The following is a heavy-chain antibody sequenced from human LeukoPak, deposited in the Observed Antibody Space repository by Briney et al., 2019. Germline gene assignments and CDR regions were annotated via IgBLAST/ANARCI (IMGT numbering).Heavy chain of an antibody. D-gene: IGHD3-16*01. Sequence: SEALSLTYAVYGGSFSGYYWSWIRQPPGKGLEWIGEINHSGSTNYNPSLKSRVTISVDTSKNQFSLKLSSVTAADTAVYYCARGHLVWGSGYDYWGQGTLVTVSS. V-gene: IGHV4-34*01. CDR1: GGSFSGYY. J-gene: IGHJ4*02. CDR3: ARGHLVWGSGYDY. CDR2: INHSGST.